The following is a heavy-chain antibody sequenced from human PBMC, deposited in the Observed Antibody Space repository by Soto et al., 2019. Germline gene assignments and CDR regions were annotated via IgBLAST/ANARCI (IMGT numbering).Heavy chain of an antibody. CDR3: AADLPDWGAYAFDY. J-gene: IGHJ4*02. D-gene: IGHD3-16*01. CDR1: VFTFTVAW. CDR2: IKSKHDGGTR. Sequence: EVQLVESGGVSVEPGGSLRLACAASVFTFTVAWLNWVRQAPGKGLECVGRIKSKHDGGTRDFAAPVKGRFTISRDDSENMVYLEMNSLKTEDTAVYYCAADLPDWGAYAFDYWGPGTRVTDSA. V-gene: IGHV3-15*07.